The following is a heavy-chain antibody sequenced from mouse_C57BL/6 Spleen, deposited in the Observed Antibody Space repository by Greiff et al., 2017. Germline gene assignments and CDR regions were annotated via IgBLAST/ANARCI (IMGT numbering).Heavy chain of an antibody. D-gene: IGHD2-3*01. CDR3: ARRGDGYYADAMDY. CDR2: IYPRDGST. J-gene: IGHJ4*01. CDR1: GYTFTSYD. Sequence: LQESGPELVKPGASVKLSCKASGYTFTSYDINWVKQRPGQGLEWIGWIYPRDGSTKYNEKFKGKATLTVDTSSSTAYMELHSLTSEDSAVYCCARRGDGYYADAMDYWGQGTSVTVSS. V-gene: IGHV1-85*01.